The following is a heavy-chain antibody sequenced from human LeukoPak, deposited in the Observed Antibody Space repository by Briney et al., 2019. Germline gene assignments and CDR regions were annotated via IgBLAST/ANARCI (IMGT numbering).Heavy chain of an antibody. CDR2: INPGRGNT. CDR1: GYTFGSYY. CDR3: AREAAYNYEDSGLDY. D-gene: IGHD3-16*01. V-gene: IGHV1-46*01. J-gene: IGHJ4*02. Sequence: ASVKVSCKTSGYTFGSYYMHWVRQAPGQGLEWMGMINPGRGNTNYAETFQGRVTMTRDTSTRSVYMEVSSLRSEDTAVYYCAREAAYNYEDSGLDYWGQGTLVTVSP.